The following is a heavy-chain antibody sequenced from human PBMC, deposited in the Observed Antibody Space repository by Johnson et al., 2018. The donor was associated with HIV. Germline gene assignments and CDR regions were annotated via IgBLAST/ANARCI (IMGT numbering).Heavy chain of an antibody. CDR2: IRYDGSNK. CDR3: ARDLDTAMVTCAFDI. V-gene: IGHV3-30*02. J-gene: IGHJ3*02. D-gene: IGHD5-18*01. CDR1: GLIFSRSW. Sequence: QVQLVESGGGLVQPGGSLRLSCAASGLIFSRSWMHWVRQAPGKGLEWVAFIRYDGSNKHYADSVKGRFTISRDNSKNTVSLQMSSLRAEDTAVYYCARDLDTAMVTCAFDIWGQGTMVTVSS.